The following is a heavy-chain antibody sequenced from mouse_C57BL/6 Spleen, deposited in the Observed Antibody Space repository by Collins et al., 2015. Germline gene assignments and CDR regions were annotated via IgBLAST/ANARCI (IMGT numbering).Heavy chain of an antibody. J-gene: IGHJ2*01. Sequence: QLQQPGAELVMPGASVKLSCKASGYTFTSYWMHWVKQRPGQGLEWIGEIDPSDSYTNNNQKFKGKSTLTLDKSSSTAYMQLSSLTSEDSAVYYCARGVTLDYWGQGTTLTVSS. V-gene: IGHV1-69*01. CDR2: IDPSDSYT. CDR1: GYTFTSYW. D-gene: IGHD2-13*01. CDR3: ARGVTLDY.